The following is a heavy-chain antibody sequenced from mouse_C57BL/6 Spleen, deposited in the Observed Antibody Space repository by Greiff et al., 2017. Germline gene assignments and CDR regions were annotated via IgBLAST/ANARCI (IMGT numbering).Heavy chain of an antibody. J-gene: IGHJ2*01. Sequence: QVQLQQPGTELVQPGASVKLSCKASGYTFTSYWMHWVKQRPGQGLEWIGNINPSNGGTNYNEKFKSKATLTVDKSSSTAYMQLSSLTSEDSAVYYCAREGGTAQAKLDYWGQGTTLTVSS. CDR1: GYTFTSYW. D-gene: IGHD3-2*02. CDR3: AREGGTAQAKLDY. V-gene: IGHV1-53*01. CDR2: INPSNGGT.